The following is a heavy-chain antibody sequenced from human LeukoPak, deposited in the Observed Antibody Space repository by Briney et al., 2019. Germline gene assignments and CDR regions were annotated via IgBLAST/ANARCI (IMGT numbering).Heavy chain of an antibody. CDR2: SDPEDGER. Sequence: GASVSVSFTVSGQTLSDLSIHWVRQPPGKGLEWLGGSDPEDGERIYAQMFQGRVTMTEDTSIDTAYMELSSLRSEDTAVYYCVTGFTTMAVDYFDYWGQGTLVTVSP. V-gene: IGHV1-24*01. J-gene: IGHJ4*02. CDR3: VTGFTTMAVDYFDY. CDR1: GQTLSDLS. D-gene: IGHD5-18*01.